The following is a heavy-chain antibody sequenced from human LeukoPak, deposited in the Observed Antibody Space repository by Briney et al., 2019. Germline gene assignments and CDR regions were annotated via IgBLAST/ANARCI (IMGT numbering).Heavy chain of an antibody. D-gene: IGHD2-8*01. J-gene: IGHJ4*02. CDR2: INAGKGNT. V-gene: IGHV1-3*01. Sequence: ASVKVSCKASEYTFSSYSIHWVRQAPGQRLEWMGWINAGKGNTKYSQKLQGRVTITGDTSASTAYMELSSLRSEDTAVYYCASTGYCTNGVCPFDYWGQGTLVTVSS. CDR1: EYTFSSYS. CDR3: ASTGYCTNGVCPFDY.